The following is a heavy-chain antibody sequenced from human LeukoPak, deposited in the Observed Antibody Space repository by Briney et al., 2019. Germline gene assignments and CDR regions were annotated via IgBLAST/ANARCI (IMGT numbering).Heavy chain of an antibody. Sequence: GGSLRLSCAVSGFTFSSYGMHWVRQAPGKGLEWVAFIRSGGNDQYYADSVKGRFTISRDNSKDTLYLHMNRLRTEDTAVYFCARESFGLDYWGQGTLVTVSS. V-gene: IGHV3-30*02. CDR2: IRSGGNDQ. J-gene: IGHJ4*02. CDR1: GFTFSSYG. CDR3: ARESFGLDY. D-gene: IGHD3-16*01.